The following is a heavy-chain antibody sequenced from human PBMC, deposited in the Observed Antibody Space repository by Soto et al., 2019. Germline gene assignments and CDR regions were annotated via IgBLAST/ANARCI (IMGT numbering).Heavy chain of an antibody. CDR2: IKQDGSEK. CDR3: ARDPELPYYDFWSGYSITRGMDV. CDR1: GFTFSSYW. J-gene: IGHJ6*02. V-gene: IGHV3-7*03. Sequence: PVGFLRLSCAASGFTFSSYWMSCVRHSPGKWLEWVANIKQDGSEKYYVDSVKGRFTISRDNAKNSLYLQMNSLRAEDTAVYYCARDPELPYYDFWSGYSITRGMDVWGQGTTVTVSS. D-gene: IGHD3-3*01.